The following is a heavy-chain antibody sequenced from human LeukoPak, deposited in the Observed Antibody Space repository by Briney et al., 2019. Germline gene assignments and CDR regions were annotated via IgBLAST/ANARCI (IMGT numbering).Heavy chain of an antibody. Sequence: ASVKVPCKASGYTFTGYYMHWVRQAPGQGLEWMGWMNPNNGDTDYAQNFQGRVTMTRDTSMSTAYMELSSLRSEDTAVYYCARGVSGGTFYYFDYWGQGTLVTVSS. D-gene: IGHD3-10*01. J-gene: IGHJ4*02. CDR3: ARGVSGGTFYYFDY. CDR2: MNPNNGDT. CDR1: GYTFTGYY. V-gene: IGHV1-2*02.